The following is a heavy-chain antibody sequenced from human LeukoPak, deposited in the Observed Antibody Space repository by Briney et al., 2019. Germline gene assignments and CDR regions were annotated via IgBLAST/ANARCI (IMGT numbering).Heavy chain of an antibody. CDR3: ARDQSTVYCSGGSCYNYYYYMDV. CDR1: GFTFSSYS. V-gene: IGHV3-21*01. CDR2: ISSSSSYI. D-gene: IGHD2-15*01. J-gene: IGHJ6*03. Sequence: GGSLRLSCAASGFTFSSYSMNWVRQAPGKGLEWVSSISSSSSYIYYADSVKGRFAISRDNANNSLYLQMNSLRAEDTAVYYCARDQSTVYCSGGSCYNYYYYMDVWGKGTTVTVSS.